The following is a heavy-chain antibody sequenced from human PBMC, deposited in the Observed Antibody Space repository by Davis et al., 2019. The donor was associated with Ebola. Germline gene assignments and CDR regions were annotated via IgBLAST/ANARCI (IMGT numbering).Heavy chain of an antibody. V-gene: IGHV1-2*04. CDR2: INPNSGGT. CDR1: GYTFTSYA. CDR3: ARGYDFWSGYGGYGMDV. Sequence: ASVKVSCKASGYTFTSYAMHWVRQAPGQGLEWMGWINPNSGGTNYAQKFQGWVTMTRDTSISTAYMELSRLRSDDTAVYYCARGYDFWSGYGGYGMDVWGQGTTVTVSS. D-gene: IGHD3-3*01. J-gene: IGHJ6*02.